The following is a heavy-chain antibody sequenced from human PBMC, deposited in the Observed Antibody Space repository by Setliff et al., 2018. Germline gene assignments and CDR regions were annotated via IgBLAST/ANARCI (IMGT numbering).Heavy chain of an antibody. CDR1: GGSISNSDYY. Sequence: SETLSLTCIVAGGSISNSDYYWGWIRQSPGKELEWIGGISHSANKYYNPSFRTGVTISVDMSKNQFFLNLDSVTAADTAVYYCARDRPMVVVADNLALFDYWGQGTLVTVSS. V-gene: IGHV4-39*02. CDR2: ISHSANK. J-gene: IGHJ4*02. D-gene: IGHD2-15*01. CDR3: ARDRPMVVVADNLALFDY.